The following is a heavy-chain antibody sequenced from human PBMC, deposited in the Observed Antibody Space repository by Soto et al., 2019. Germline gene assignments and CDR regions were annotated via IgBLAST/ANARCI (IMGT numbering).Heavy chain of an antibody. D-gene: IGHD3-10*01. J-gene: IGHJ6*02. CDR3: ARDKFGYYYGMDV. CDR1: GGSISSGGYY. V-gene: IGHV4-31*03. Sequence: QVQLQESGPGLVKPSQTLSLTCTVSGGSISSGGYYWSWIRQHPGKGLEWIGYIYYSGSTYYNPSLKSRVTISVDTSKNQFSPKLSSVTAADTAVYYCARDKFGYYYGMDVWGQGTTVTVSS. CDR2: IYYSGST.